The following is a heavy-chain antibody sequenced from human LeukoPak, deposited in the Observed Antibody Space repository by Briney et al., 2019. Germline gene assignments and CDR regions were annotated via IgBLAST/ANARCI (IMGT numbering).Heavy chain of an antibody. V-gene: IGHV1-2*02. D-gene: IGHD3-22*01. CDR3: ARYKDYDSSGYYYYFDY. CDR2: INPNSGGT. J-gene: IGHJ4*02. CDR1: GYTFTGYY. Sequence: ASVKVSCKASGYTFTGYYMHWVRQAPGQGLEWMGWINPNSGGTNYAQKFQGRVTMTRDTSISTAYMELSRPRSDDTAVYYCARYKDYDSSGYYYYFDYWGQGTLVTVSS.